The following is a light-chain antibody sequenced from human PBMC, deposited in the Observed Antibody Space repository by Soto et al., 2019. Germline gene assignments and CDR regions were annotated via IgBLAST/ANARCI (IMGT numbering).Light chain of an antibody. CDR3: QQYNNWLS. V-gene: IGKV3-15*01. Sequence: EIVMTQSPATLSLSPGERATLSCRASQSVNSYLAWYQHKPGQAPRLLIFGASTRATGVPARFSGSGSGTDFTLTLSSVQSEDFAIYYCQQYNNWLSFGPGTKVDIK. J-gene: IGKJ3*01. CDR1: QSVNSY. CDR2: GAS.